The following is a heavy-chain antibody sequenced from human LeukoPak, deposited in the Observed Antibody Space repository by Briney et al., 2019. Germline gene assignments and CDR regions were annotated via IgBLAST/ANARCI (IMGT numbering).Heavy chain of an antibody. CDR2: IRSSSAGA. CDR3: ATDQRYAFDY. J-gene: IGHJ4*02. D-gene: IGHD3-9*01. Sequence: PGGSLRLSCATPGFSFSDEQMNWVRQAPGKGLEWVSNIRSSSAGANLAFYADSVKGRVTLSRDDAKNTLYLHMHSLRDDDTAVYYCATDQRYAFDYWGQGILVTVSS. CDR1: GFSFSDEQ. V-gene: IGHV3-11*03.